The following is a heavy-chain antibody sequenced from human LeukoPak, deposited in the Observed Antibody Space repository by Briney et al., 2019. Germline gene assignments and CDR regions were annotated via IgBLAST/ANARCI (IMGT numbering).Heavy chain of an antibody. CDR3: ARDTVGAILTDAFDI. Sequence: GASVKVSCKASGGTFSSYAIRWVRQAPGQGLEWMGRIIPIFGTANYAQKFQGRVTITTDESTSTAYMELSSLRSEDTAVYYCARDTVGAILTDAFDIWGQGTMVTVSS. CDR2: IIPIFGTA. CDR1: GGTFSSYA. V-gene: IGHV1-69*05. D-gene: IGHD1-26*01. J-gene: IGHJ3*02.